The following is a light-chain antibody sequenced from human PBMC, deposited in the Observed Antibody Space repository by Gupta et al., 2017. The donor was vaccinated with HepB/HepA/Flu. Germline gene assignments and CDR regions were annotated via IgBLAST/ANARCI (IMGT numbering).Light chain of an antibody. Sequence: EIVLTQSPATLSLSPGERATLSCMATQSVATYLAWYQHKPGQAPRLLIYDASNRAPGIPARFSGSGSGTDFTRTMSIRKLEAFAVYYCQRLSAWHLLTFGPGTRLDMK. CDR3: QRLSAWHLLT. CDR1: QSVATY. V-gene: IGKV3-11*01. CDR2: DAS. J-gene: IGKJ3*01.